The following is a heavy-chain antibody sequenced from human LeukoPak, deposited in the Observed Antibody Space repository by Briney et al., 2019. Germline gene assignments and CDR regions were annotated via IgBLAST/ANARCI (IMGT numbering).Heavy chain of an antibody. CDR3: ARRWLRHDPNDY. Sequence: ASVKVSCKVSGYTLTELSMHWVRQAPGQGLEWMGRINPNSGGTNYAQKFQGRVTMTRDTSISTAYMELSRLRSDDTAVYYCARRWLRHDPNDYWGQGTLVTVSS. D-gene: IGHD5-12*01. CDR2: INPNSGGT. CDR1: GYTLTELS. J-gene: IGHJ4*02. V-gene: IGHV1-2*06.